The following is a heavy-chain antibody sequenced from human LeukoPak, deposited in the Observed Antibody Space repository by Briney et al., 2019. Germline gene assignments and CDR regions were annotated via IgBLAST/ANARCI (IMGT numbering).Heavy chain of an antibody. D-gene: IGHD3-16*01. J-gene: IGHJ4*02. CDR1: GFSFSSYW. Sequence: GGSLRLSCAASGFSFSSYWVSWVRQAPGKGLEWVTNINQDGSEKYYVDSVKGRFTISRDNAKNTLYLQMNSLRAEDTAVYYCARERRAWGEDFWGQGTLVTVSS. CDR2: INQDGSEK. CDR3: ARERRAWGEDF. V-gene: IGHV3-7*01.